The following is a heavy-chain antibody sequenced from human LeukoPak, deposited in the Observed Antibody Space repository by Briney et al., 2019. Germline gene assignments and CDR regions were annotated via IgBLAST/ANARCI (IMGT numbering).Heavy chain of an antibody. V-gene: IGHV3-74*01. CDR1: GFTFSSYW. D-gene: IGHD3-10*01. J-gene: IGHJ3*02. CDR3: ATGLLWFGEVAIDI. CDR2: INSDGSST. Sequence: GGSLRLSCAASGFTFSSYWMHWVRQAPGKGLVWVSRINSDGSSTSYADSVRGRFTISRDNAKNTLYLQMNSLRAEDTAVYYCATGLLWFGEVAIDIWGQGTMVTVSS.